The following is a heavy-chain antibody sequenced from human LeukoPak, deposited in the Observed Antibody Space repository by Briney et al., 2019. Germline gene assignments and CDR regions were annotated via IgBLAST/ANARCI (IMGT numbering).Heavy chain of an antibody. CDR1: GGTFSSYA. CDR3: ASREDIVAPDFDY. J-gene: IGHJ4*02. V-gene: IGHV1-69*01. CDR2: IIPIFGTA. D-gene: IGHD5-12*01. Sequence: ASAKVSCKASGGTFSSYAISWVRQAPGQGLEWMGGIIPIFGTANYAQKFQGRVTITADESTSTAYMELSSLRSEDTAVYYCASREDIVAPDFDYWGQGTLVTVSS.